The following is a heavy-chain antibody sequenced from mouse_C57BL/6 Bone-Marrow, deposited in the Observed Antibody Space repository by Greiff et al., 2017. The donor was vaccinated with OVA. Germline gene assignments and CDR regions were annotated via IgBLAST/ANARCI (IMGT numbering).Heavy chain of an antibody. CDR2: IYPGNSDT. D-gene: IGHD1-3*01. Sequence: VQLQQSGTVLARPGASVKMSCKTSGYTFTSYWMHWVKQRPGQGLEWIGAIYPGNSDTSYNQKFKGKAKLTAVTSASTAYMELSSLTNEDSAVYYCTIKKLLGWPHWYFDVWGTGTTVTVSS. CDR1: GYTFTSYW. CDR3: TIKKLLGWPHWYFDV. J-gene: IGHJ1*03. V-gene: IGHV1-5*01.